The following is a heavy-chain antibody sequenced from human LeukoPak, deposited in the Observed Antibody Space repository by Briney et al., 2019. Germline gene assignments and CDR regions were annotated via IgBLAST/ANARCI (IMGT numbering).Heavy chain of an antibody. CDR2: IRYDGSNK. Sequence: GGSLRLSCAASGFTFSSYGMHWVRQAPGKGLEWVAFIRYDGSNKYYADSVKGRFSISRDNTKNSLFLQISSLRGEDSAVYHCAREPSQLWIGNWGQGTRVIVSS. J-gene: IGHJ4*02. CDR3: AREPSQLWIGN. D-gene: IGHD5-18*01. CDR1: GFTFSSYG. V-gene: IGHV3-30*02.